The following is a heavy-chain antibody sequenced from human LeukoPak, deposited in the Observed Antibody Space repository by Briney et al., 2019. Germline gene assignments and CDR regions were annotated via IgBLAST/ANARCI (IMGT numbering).Heavy chain of an antibody. Sequence: MPSETLSLTCTVSGGSISSYYWSWIRQPPGKGLEWIGYIYYSGSTNYNPSLKSRVTISVDTSKNQFSLKLSSVTAADTAVYYCARVGGSGWFDYWGQGSLVTVSS. J-gene: IGHJ4*02. CDR1: GGSISSYY. CDR2: IYYSGST. V-gene: IGHV4-59*01. D-gene: IGHD6-19*01. CDR3: ARVGGSGWFDY.